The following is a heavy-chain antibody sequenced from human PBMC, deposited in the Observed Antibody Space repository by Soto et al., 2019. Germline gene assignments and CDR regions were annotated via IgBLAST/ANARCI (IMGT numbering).Heavy chain of an antibody. CDR2: IVVGSGNT. CDR3: AADVHYYDSSGSRSAFDI. D-gene: IGHD3-22*01. V-gene: IGHV1-58*02. CDR1: GFTFTSSA. Sequence: SVKVSCKASGFTFTSSAMQWVRQARGQRLEWIGWIVVGSGNTNYAQKFQERVTITRDMSTSTAYMELSSLRSEDTAVHYCAADVHYYDSSGSRSAFDIWGQGTMVTVSS. J-gene: IGHJ3*02.